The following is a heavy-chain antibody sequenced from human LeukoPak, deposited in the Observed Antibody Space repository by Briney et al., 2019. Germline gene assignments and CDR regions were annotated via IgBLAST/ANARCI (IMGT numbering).Heavy chain of an antibody. CDR3: ARAASNGNEFDD. Sequence: ASVTLSFTASGYTFTGYYMHWVRHAPRQGLEWMGWIKPNSGGTNYAQKSQGRVTMTRDTSISTAYMELSRMRSDDTAVYYSARAASNGNEFDDWGQGTLVTVS. D-gene: IGHD1-1*01. CDR2: IKPNSGGT. J-gene: IGHJ4*02. V-gene: IGHV1-2*02. CDR1: GYTFTGYY.